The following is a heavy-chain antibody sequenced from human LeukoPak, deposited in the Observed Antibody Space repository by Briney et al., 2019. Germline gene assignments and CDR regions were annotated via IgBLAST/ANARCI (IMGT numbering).Heavy chain of an antibody. J-gene: IGHJ5*02. Sequence: ASVEVSCKTSGYSFTDYYIHWVRQAPGQGLEWKGWINPKSGRTSSARKFQDRVTMTRDPSISTVYMDMAWLTSDDTAIYFCARADFVDAGPYLIGPWGQGTLVTVSS. CDR2: INPKSGRT. CDR3: ARADFVDAGPYLIGP. CDR1: GYSFTDYY. D-gene: IGHD3-3*01. V-gene: IGHV1-2*02.